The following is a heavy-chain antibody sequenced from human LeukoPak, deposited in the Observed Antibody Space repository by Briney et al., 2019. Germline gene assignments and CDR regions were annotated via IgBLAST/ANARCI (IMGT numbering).Heavy chain of an antibody. J-gene: IGHJ4*02. CDR1: GFTFSSYA. D-gene: IGHD2-21*01. CDR2: ISYDGSNK. V-gene: IGHV3-30-3*01. Sequence: PGRSLRLSCAASGFTFSSYAMHWVRQAPGKGLEWVAVISYDGSNKYYADSVKGRFTISRDNSKNTLYLQMNSLRAEDTAVYYCARARGQYSSNGGYYFDYWGQGTLVTVSS. CDR3: ARARGQYSSNGGYYFDY.